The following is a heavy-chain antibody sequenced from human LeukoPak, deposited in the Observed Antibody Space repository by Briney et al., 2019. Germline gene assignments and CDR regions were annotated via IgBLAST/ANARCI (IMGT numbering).Heavy chain of an antibody. CDR2: INHSGST. D-gene: IGHD1-26*01. V-gene: IGHV4-34*01. CDR3: ARTALGCDY. Sequence: SETLSLTCAVYGGSFSGYYWSWIRQPPGKGLEWIGEINHSGSTNYNPSLKSRVTISVDTSKNQFSLKLSSVTAADTAVYYCARTALGCDYWGQGTLVTVSS. CDR1: GGSFSGYY. J-gene: IGHJ4*02.